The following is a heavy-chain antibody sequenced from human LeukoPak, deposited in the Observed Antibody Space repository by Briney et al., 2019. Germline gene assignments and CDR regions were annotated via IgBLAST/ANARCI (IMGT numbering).Heavy chain of an antibody. V-gene: IGHV3-33*01. CDR2: IWYDGSNA. CDR3: AREVDCSSMSCYRGPFDC. CDR1: GFTFSTYA. J-gene: IGHJ4*02. Sequence: GRSLRLSCAASGFTFSTYAMHWVRQAPGKGLEWVAVIWYDGSNAYYADSVKGRFTISRDNSKNTLYLQMHSLRAEDTAVYHCAREVDCSSMSCYRGPFDCWGQGTLVTVSS. D-gene: IGHD2-2*01.